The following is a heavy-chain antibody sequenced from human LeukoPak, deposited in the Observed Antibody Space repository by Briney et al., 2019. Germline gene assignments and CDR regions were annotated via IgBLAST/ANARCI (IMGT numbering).Heavy chain of an antibody. V-gene: IGHV1-2*06. D-gene: IGHD5-18*01. CDR2: INPNSGGT. CDR1: GYTFTGYY. Sequence: ASVKVSCKASGYTFTGYYMHWVRQALGQGLEWMGRINPNSGGTNYAQKFQGRVTMIRDTSISTAYMELSRLRSDDTAVYYCARGRYSYGSDAFDIWGQGTMVTVSS. J-gene: IGHJ3*02. CDR3: ARGRYSYGSDAFDI.